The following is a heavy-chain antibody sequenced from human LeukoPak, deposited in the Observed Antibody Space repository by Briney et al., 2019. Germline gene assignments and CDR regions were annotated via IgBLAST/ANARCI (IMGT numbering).Heavy chain of an antibody. Sequence: SVKVSCKASGGTFSSYTISWVRQAPGQGLEWMGRIIPTLGIANYAQKFQGRVTITADKSTSTAYMELSSLRSEDTAVYYCASTNSRGYSYGSGLDYWGQGTLVTVSS. V-gene: IGHV1-69*02. J-gene: IGHJ4*02. CDR2: IIPTLGIA. D-gene: IGHD5-18*01. CDR3: ASTNSRGYSYGSGLDY. CDR1: GGTFSSYT.